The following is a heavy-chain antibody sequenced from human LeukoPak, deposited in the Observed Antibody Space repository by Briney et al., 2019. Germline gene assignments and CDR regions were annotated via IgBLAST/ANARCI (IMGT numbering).Heavy chain of an antibody. J-gene: IGHJ5*02. Sequence: SETLSLTCTVSGGSISSSTYYWGWIRQPPGKGLEWIGTIYYRGSTYYNPSLKSRVTVSVDTSKNQFSLKLTSVTAADTAVYYCARLGRTYYDFWSGPWGQGTLVTVSS. V-gene: IGHV4-39*01. CDR2: IYYRGST. D-gene: IGHD3-3*01. CDR1: GGSISSSTYY. CDR3: ARLGRTYYDFWSGP.